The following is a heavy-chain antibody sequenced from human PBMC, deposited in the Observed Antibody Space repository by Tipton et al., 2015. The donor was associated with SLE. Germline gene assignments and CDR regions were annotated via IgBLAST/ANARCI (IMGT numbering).Heavy chain of an antibody. CDR3: AKDSGSGWYNWFDP. CDR1: GFTFSSYG. D-gene: IGHD6-19*01. Sequence: SLRLSCAASGFTFSSYGMHWVRQAPGKGLEWVSGINWNSENIGYADSVKGRFIISRDNAKNSLFLQMNSLRPEDTALYYCAKDSGSGWYNWFDPWGQGTLVTVSS. CDR2: INWNSENI. J-gene: IGHJ5*02. V-gene: IGHV3-9*01.